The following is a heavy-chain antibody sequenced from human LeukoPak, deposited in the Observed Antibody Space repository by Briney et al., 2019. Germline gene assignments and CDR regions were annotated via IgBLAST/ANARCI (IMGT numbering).Heavy chain of an antibody. CDR3: AREDYDFWSGPIDY. D-gene: IGHD3-3*01. CDR1: GFTFSSYG. CDR2: IKQDGSEK. V-gene: IGHV3-7*01. J-gene: IGHJ4*02. Sequence: GGSLRLSCAASGFTFSSYGMHWVRQAPGKGLEWVANIKQDGSEKYYVDSVKGRFTISRDNAKNSLYLQMNSLRAEDTAVYYCAREDYDFWSGPIDYWGQGTLVTVSS.